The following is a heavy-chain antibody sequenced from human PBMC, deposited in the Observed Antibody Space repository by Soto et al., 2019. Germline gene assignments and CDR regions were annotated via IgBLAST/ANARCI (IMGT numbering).Heavy chain of an antibody. J-gene: IGHJ4*02. Sequence: QVQLVESGGGVVQPGRSLRLSCAASGFTFSSYGMHWFRQAPGKGLEWVAVISYDGSNKYYADSVKGRFTISRDNSKNTLYLQMNSLRAEDTAVYYCAKGQQWGLGYWGQGTLVTVSS. CDR1: GFTFSSYG. V-gene: IGHV3-30*18. CDR3: AKGQQWGLGY. CDR2: ISYDGSNK. D-gene: IGHD6-19*01.